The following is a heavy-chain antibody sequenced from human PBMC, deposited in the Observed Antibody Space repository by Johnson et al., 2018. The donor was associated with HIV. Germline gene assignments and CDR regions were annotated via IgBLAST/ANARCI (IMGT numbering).Heavy chain of an antibody. D-gene: IGHD1-26*01. CDR1: GFTFADYA. V-gene: IGHV3-9*01. CDR2: ISWNSGSI. CDR3: AREGELDAFDV. J-gene: IGHJ3*01. Sequence: VQLVESGGGLVQPGRSLRLSCAASGFTFADYAMHWVRQGPGKGLEWVSGISWNSGSIGYADSVRGRFTISRDNAKNSLYLQMNSLRAEDTAVYYCAREGELDAFDVWGQGTMVTVSS.